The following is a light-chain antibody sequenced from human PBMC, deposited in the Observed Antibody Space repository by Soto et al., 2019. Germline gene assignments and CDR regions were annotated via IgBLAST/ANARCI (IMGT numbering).Light chain of an antibody. J-gene: IGKJ1*01. CDR2: DAS. CDR1: QRVSSSY. CDR3: QQYGSSPT. Sequence: IVVTQSPATLSLSPGERATLSCGASQRVSSSYLAWYQQKPGLAPRLLIYDASSRATGIPDRFSGSGSGTDFTLTISRLEPEDFAVYYWQQYGSSPTFDQGTKVEIK. V-gene: IGKV3D-20*01.